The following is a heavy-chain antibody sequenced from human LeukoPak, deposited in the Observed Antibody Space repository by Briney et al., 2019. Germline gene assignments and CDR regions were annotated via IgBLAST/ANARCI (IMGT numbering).Heavy chain of an antibody. V-gene: IGHV4-34*12. J-gene: IGHJ4*02. Sequence: SETLSLTCAVYGASFSGYYWSWIRQPPGKGREWNGEIVHSGSTNYNPSLKSRVTISVDTSKNQFSLKLSSVTAADTAVYYCARSEESIAVAGTFDYWGQGTLVTVSS. CDR2: IVHSGST. D-gene: IGHD6-19*01. CDR3: ARSEESIAVAGTFDY. CDR1: GASFSGYY.